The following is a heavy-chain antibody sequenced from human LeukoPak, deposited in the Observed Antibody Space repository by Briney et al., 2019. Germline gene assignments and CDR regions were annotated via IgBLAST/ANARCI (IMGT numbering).Heavy chain of an antibody. CDR2: ISSSSSSYI. D-gene: IGHD6-25*01. CDR1: GFTFSSYS. J-gene: IGHJ4*02. CDR3: AKSLISSVWTRHPIDY. V-gene: IGHV3-21*04. Sequence: PGGSLRLSCAASGFTFSSYSMNWVRQAPGKGLEWVSSISSSSSSYIPYADSVKGRFTISRDNSMNTLYLQMNSLRAEDTALYYCAKSLISSVWTRHPIDYWGQGTLVTVSS.